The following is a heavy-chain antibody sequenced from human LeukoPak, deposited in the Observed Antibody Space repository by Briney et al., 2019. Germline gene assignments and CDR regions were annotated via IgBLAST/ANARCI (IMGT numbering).Heavy chain of an antibody. D-gene: IGHD2-2*01. CDR1: GVSISTYY. J-gene: IGHJ5*02. Sequence: SETLSLTCTVSGVSISTYYWSWLRQPPGKGLEWIGYVYYTGSTSYNPSLQSRVTMSLDTSKNQFSLELNSVTPADTAVYYCARVCYHNWFDPWGQGTLVTVSS. CDR2: VYYTGST. V-gene: IGHV4-59*01. CDR3: ARVCYHNWFDP.